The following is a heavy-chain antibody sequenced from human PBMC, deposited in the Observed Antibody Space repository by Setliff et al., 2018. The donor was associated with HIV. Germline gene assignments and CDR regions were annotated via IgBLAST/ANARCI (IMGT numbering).Heavy chain of an antibody. CDR2: INVGKGDT. Sequence: ASVKVSCKISGYTFTTYSIHWVRQAPGQSLEWMGWINVGKGDTKYYQELQGRITLTTDTSANTAYMELSSLRSDATAVYYCARAPGRNYFDYWGQGTLVTVSS. J-gene: IGHJ4*02. CDR3: ARAPGRNYFDY. V-gene: IGHV1-3*01. CDR1: GYTFTTYS.